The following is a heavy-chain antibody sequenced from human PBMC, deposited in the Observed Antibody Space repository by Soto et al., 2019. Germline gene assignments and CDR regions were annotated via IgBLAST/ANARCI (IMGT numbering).Heavy chain of an antibody. CDR3: ARLHYGDHHIDY. V-gene: IGHV3-74*01. CDR2: INSDGSST. J-gene: IGHJ4*02. D-gene: IGHD4-17*01. Sequence: PGGSLRLSCAASGFTFSSYWMHWVRQAPGKGLVWVSRINSDGSSTSYADSAKGRFTISRDNAKNTLYLQMNSLRAEDTAVYYCARLHYGDHHIDYWGQGTLVTVSS. CDR1: GFTFSSYW.